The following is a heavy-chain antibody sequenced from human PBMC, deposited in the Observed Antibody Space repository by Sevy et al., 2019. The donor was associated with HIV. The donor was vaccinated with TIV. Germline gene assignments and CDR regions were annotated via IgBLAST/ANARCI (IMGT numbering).Heavy chain of an antibody. CDR3: ARLVDTRGGYYYGMDV. V-gene: IGHV3-74*01. Sequence: GGSLRLSCAASGFTFSSYWMHWVRQAPGKGLVRVSRINSDGSSTSYADSVKGRFTISRDNAKNTLYLQMNSLRAEDTAVYYCARLVDTRGGYYYGMDVWGQGTTVPVSS. CDR2: INSDGSST. J-gene: IGHJ6*02. CDR1: GFTFSSYW. D-gene: IGHD2-15*01.